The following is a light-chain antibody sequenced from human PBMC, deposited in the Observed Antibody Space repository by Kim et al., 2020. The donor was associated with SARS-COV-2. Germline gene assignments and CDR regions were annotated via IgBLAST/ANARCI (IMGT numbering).Light chain of an antibody. Sequence: QSVVTQPRSVSGSPRQSVTISCTGTSSDVGTYNYVSWYQQHPGKAPKLIIFDVYKRPSGVPDRFSGSKSGNTASLTISGLQADDEADYYCSSYAGTYTYVFGTGTKVTVL. J-gene: IGLJ1*01. CDR3: SSYAGTYTYV. CDR2: DVY. CDR1: SSDVGTYNY. V-gene: IGLV2-11*01.